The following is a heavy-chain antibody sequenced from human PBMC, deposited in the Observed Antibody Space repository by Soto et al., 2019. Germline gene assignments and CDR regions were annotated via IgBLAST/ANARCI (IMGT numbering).Heavy chain of an antibody. J-gene: IGHJ6*02. V-gene: IGHV1-2*04. CDR3: ARDPGRTAAGPYYYYYYGMDV. Sequence: ASVKVSCKASGYTFTGYYMHWVRQAPGQGLEWMGWINPNSGGTNYAQKFQGWVTMTRDTSISTAYMELSRLRSDDTAVYYCARDPGRTAAGPYYYYYYGMDVWGQGTTVTVYS. D-gene: IGHD6-13*01. CDR1: GYTFTGYY. CDR2: INPNSGGT.